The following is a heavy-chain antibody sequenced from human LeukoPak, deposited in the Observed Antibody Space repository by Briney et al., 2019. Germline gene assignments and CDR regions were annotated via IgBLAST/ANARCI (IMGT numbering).Heavy chain of an antibody. Sequence: GASVKVSCKASGYTFTGYYMHWVRQAPGQGLEWMGIINPSGGSTNYAQKFQGRVTMTRDTSTNTVYMELSSLRSEDTAVYYCARAAPTLEIVVVVAATHNWFDPWGQGTLVTVSS. CDR2: INPSGGST. J-gene: IGHJ5*02. CDR3: ARAAPTLEIVVVVAATHNWFDP. CDR1: GYTFTGYY. V-gene: IGHV1-46*01. D-gene: IGHD2-15*01.